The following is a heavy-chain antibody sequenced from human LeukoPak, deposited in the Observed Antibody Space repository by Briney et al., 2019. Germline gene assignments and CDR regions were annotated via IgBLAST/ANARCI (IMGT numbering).Heavy chain of an antibody. Sequence: SETLSLTCAVSGYSISSGYYWGWIRQPPGKGLEWIGSIYHSGSTYYNPSLKSRVIISLDTSKNQFSLKLSSVTAADTAVYYCARVRRIQTAEDYWGQGTLVTVSS. J-gene: IGHJ4*02. CDR3: ARVRRIQTAEDY. V-gene: IGHV4-38-2*01. CDR2: IYHSGST. CDR1: GYSISSGYY. D-gene: IGHD1-14*01.